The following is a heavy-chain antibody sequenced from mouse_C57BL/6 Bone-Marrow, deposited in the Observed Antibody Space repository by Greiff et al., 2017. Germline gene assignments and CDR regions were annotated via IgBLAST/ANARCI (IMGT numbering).Heavy chain of an antibody. CDR3: ARGET. Sequence: EVQLQESGPGLVKPSQSLSLTCSVTGYSITSGYYWNWIRQFPGNKLEWMGYISYDGSNNYNPSLKTQISITRDTSKNQFFLKLNSVTTEDTATYYCARGETWGQGTTLTVSS. CDR2: ISYDGSN. J-gene: IGHJ2*01. CDR1: GYSITSGYY. V-gene: IGHV3-6*01.